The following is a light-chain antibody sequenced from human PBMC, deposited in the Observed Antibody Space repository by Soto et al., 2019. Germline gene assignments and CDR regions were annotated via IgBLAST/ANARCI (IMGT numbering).Light chain of an antibody. V-gene: IGKV3-20*01. Sequence: EIVLTQSPGTLSLSPGERATLSCRASQSVSSNYLAWYQHKPGQAPRLLMYDASSRAAGIPDRFSGSGSGTDFTLTISRLEPEDFAVYFCHQYGGSLPYTFGQGTKLEIK. CDR2: DAS. CDR3: HQYGGSLPYT. J-gene: IGKJ2*01. CDR1: QSVSSNY.